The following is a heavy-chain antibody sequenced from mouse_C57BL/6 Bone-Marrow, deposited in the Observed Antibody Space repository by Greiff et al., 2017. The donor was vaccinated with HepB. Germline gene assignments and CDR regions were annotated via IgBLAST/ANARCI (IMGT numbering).Heavy chain of an antibody. CDR1: GYTFTSYT. V-gene: IGHV1-4*01. D-gene: IGHD1-1*01. CDR2: INPSSGYT. CDR3: ARYGDYGSSPYYFDY. J-gene: IGHJ2*01. Sequence: VQRVESGAELARPGASVKMSCKASGYTFTSYTMHWVKQRPGQGLEWIGYINPSSGYTKYNQKFKDKATLTADKSSSTAYMQLSSLTSEDSAVYYCARYGDYGSSPYYFDYWGQGTTLTVSS.